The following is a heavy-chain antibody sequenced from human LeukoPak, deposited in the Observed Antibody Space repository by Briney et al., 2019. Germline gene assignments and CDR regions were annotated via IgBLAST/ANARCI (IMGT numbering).Heavy chain of an antibody. CDR3: ARGSFGVAQRFAFDI. CDR1: GGSISSYY. Sequence: SETLSLTCTLSGGSISSYYWSWIRQPAGKGLEWIGRIYTIRSTNYNPSLKGRVTMSVDTSKNQSSLKLSSVTAADTAVYYCARGSFGVAQRFAFDIWGQGTIVSVS. D-gene: IGHD3-3*01. V-gene: IGHV4-4*07. CDR2: IYTIRST. J-gene: IGHJ3*02.